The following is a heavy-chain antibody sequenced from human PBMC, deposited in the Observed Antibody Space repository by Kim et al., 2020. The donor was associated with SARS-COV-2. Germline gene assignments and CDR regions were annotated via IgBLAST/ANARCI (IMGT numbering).Heavy chain of an antibody. CDR3: ARDPWYYDSSGYYDY. J-gene: IGHJ4*02. D-gene: IGHD3-22*01. Sequence: VSVKSRITINPDTSQNQFSLQLNSVTPEDTAVYYCARDPWYYDSSGYYDYWGQGTLVTVSS. V-gene: IGHV6-1*01.